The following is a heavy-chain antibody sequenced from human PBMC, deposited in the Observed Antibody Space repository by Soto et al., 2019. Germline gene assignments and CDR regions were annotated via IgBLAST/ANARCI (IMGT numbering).Heavy chain of an antibody. D-gene: IGHD3-22*01. CDR1: GYTFTSYG. J-gene: IGHJ3*02. Sequence: ASVKVSCKASGYTFTSYGISWVRQAPGQGLEWMGWISAYNGNTNYAQKLQGRVTMTTDTSTSTAYMELRSLRSDDTAVYYCARDPLRYYYDSSGSGRAFDIWGQGTMVTVSS. V-gene: IGHV1-18*01. CDR3: ARDPLRYYYDSSGSGRAFDI. CDR2: ISAYNGNT.